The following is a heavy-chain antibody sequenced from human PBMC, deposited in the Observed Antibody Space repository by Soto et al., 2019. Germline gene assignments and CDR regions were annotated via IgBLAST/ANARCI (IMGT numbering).Heavy chain of an antibody. D-gene: IGHD2-2*01. CDR3: AKLSSSSTSATLFDY. CDR1: GFTFSSYS. CDR2: ISSSSSYI. V-gene: IGHV3-21*04. J-gene: IGHJ4*02. Sequence: GGSLRLSCAASGFTFSSYSMNWVRQAPGKGLEWVSSISSSSSYIYYADSVKGRFTISRDNSKNTLYLQMNSLRAEDTAVYYCAKLSSSSTSATLFDYWGQGTLVTVSS.